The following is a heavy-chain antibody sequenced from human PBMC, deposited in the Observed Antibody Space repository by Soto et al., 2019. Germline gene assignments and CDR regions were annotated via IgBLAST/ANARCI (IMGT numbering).Heavy chain of an antibody. D-gene: IGHD3-3*01. CDR3: ARDTYYDFWSGYYVPFDY. Sequence: SETLSLTCSVSGGSIGGGGDYWSWIRQHPGKGLEWIGYIYYSGSTYYNPSLKSRVTISLDTSKNQFSLKLSSVTAADTAVYYCARDTYYDFWSGYYVPFDYWGQGTLVTVSS. J-gene: IGHJ4*02. V-gene: IGHV4-31*03. CDR2: IYYSGST. CDR1: GGSIGGGGDY.